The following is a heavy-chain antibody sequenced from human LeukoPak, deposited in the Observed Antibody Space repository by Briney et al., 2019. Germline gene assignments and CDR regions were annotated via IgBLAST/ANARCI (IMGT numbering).Heavy chain of an antibody. CDR1: GGTFSRYS. Sequence: SVKVSCKASGGTFSRYSISWVRQAPGQGLEWMGGITPIFGTPNYAQKFQGRVTITADESTSTAYMELSSLRSEDTAVYYCARAESPSTYCSSTSCYYFDYWGQGTLVTVSS. V-gene: IGHV1-69*13. CDR3: ARAESPSTYCSSTSCYYFDY. D-gene: IGHD2-2*01. CDR2: ITPIFGTP. J-gene: IGHJ4*02.